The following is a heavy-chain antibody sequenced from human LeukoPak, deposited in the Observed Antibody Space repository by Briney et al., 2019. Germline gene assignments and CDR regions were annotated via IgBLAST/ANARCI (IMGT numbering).Heavy chain of an antibody. Sequence: SGGSLRLSCAASGFTFSSYAMSWVRQAPGRGLVWVSRINSDGSSTSYADSVKGRFTISRDNAKNTLYLQMNSLRAEDTAVYYCARVVAMVRDEDAFDIWGQGTMVTVSS. CDR3: ARVVAMVRDEDAFDI. CDR2: INSDGSST. D-gene: IGHD5-18*01. CDR1: GFTFSSYA. J-gene: IGHJ3*02. V-gene: IGHV3-74*01.